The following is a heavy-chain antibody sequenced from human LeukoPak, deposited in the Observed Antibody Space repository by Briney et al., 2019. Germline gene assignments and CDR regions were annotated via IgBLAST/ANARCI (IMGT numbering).Heavy chain of an antibody. CDR3: ARGPGIAVAGVFDY. D-gene: IGHD6-19*01. CDR1: GYTFTSYG. V-gene: IGHV1-18*04. J-gene: IGHJ4*02. Sequence: ASVKVSCKASGYTFTSYGINWVRQAPGQGLEWMGWISGHDGHTNYVQKMQGRVTMTTDTSTNTAYMELRNLTSDDTAVYYCARGPGIAVAGVFDYWGQGSLVTVSS. CDR2: ISGHDGHT.